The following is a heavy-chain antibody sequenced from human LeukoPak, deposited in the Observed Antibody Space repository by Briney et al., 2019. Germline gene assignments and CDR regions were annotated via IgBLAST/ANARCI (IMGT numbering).Heavy chain of an antibody. V-gene: IGHV4-39*07. CDR2: IYYSGST. CDR1: GGSISSSSYY. D-gene: IGHD3-10*01. CDR3: ARDSFGSVVRGGGAIDY. Sequence: SETLSLTCTVSGGSISSSSYYWGWIRQPPGKGLEWIGSIYYSGSTYYNPSLKSRVTISVDTSKNQFSLKLSSVTAADTAVYYCARDSFGSVVRGGGAIDYWGQGTLVTVSS. J-gene: IGHJ4*02.